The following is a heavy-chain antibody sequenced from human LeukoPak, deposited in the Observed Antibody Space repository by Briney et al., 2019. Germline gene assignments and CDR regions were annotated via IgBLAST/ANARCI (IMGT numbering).Heavy chain of an antibody. CDR3: AKPEGYYDSSGYSWANY. D-gene: IGHD3-22*01. CDR1: GFTFSSYS. V-gene: IGHV3-48*01. CDR2: ISSSSSTI. Sequence: GGSLRLSCAASGFTFSSYSMNWVRQAPGKGLEWVSYISSSSSTIYYADSVKGRFTISRDNSKNTLYLQMNSLRAEDTAVYYCAKPEGYYDSSGYSWANYRGQGTLVTVSS. J-gene: IGHJ4*02.